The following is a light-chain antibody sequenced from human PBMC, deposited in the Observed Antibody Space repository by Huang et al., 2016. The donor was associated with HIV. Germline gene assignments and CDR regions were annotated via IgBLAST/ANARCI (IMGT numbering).Light chain of an antibody. CDR3: QQFKNYPLT. J-gene: IGKJ4*01. CDR2: DAS. Sequence: AIQLTQSPSFLSASVGDRVTITCRASQDITDALAWDQQKPGKPPKVLMYDASSLESGVPSRFSGSGSGADFTLTISSLQPEDFATYYCQQFKNYPLTFGGGTKVEVK. CDR1: QDITDA. V-gene: IGKV1D-13*01.